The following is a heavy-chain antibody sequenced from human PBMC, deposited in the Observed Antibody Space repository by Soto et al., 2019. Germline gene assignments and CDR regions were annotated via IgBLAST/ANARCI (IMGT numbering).Heavy chain of an antibody. CDR3: TRFPDSSAWPFDY. J-gene: IGHJ4*02. CDR1: GFTFSGSG. Sequence: PGGSLRLSCAASGFTFSGSGIHWVRQASGKGLEWVARIRSKANNYATSFAASVKGRFIISRDDSKNTAYLQMNSLKTEDTAVYYCTRFPDSSAWPFDYWGQGTLVTVSS. CDR2: IRSKANNYAT. V-gene: IGHV3-73*01. D-gene: IGHD6-19*01.